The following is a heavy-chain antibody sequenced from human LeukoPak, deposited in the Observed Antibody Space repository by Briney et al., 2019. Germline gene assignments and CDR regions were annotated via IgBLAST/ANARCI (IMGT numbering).Heavy chain of an antibody. CDR1: GFTFSGYY. V-gene: IGHV3-11*04. J-gene: IGHJ3*02. Sequence: GGSLRLSCAASGFTFSGYYISWIRQAPGRGLEWVSYISTSGTNIYYADSVKGRFTISRDNAKNSLFLQMNSLRVEDTAVYYCARDGRHYYGSGNYYSKDAFDIWGQGTMVTVSS. CDR2: ISTSGTNI. D-gene: IGHD3-10*01. CDR3: ARDGRHYYGSGNYYSKDAFDI.